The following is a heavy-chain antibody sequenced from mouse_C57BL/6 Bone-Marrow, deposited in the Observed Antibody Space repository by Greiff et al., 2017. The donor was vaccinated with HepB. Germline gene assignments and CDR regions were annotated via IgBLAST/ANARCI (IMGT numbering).Heavy chain of an antibody. Sequence: QVQLQQPGAELVMPGASVKLSCKASGYTFTSYWMHWVKQRPGQGLEWIGEIDPSDSYTNYNQKFKGKSTLTVDKSSSTAYMQLSSLTSEDSAVYYCACDGYSLSWYFYVWGRGTTVTVSS. J-gene: IGHJ1*03. D-gene: IGHD2-3*01. CDR2: IDPSDSYT. V-gene: IGHV1-69*01. CDR3: ACDGYSLSWYFYV. CDR1: GYTFTSYW.